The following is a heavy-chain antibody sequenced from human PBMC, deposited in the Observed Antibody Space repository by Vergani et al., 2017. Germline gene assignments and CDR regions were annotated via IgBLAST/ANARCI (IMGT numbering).Heavy chain of an antibody. D-gene: IGHD4-17*01. CDR2: IYSGGSST. Sequence: EVQLLESGGGLVQPGGSLRLSCAASGFTFSSYAMSWVRQAPGKGLEWVSVIYSGGSSTYYADSVKGRFTISRDNSKNTLYLQMNSLRAEDTAVYYCATSDDGDYVGAFDIWGQGTMVTVSS. CDR1: GFTFSSYA. CDR3: ATSDDGDYVGAFDI. V-gene: IGHV3-23*03. J-gene: IGHJ3*02.